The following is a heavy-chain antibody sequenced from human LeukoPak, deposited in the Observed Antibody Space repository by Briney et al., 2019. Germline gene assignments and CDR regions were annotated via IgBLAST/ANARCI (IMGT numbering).Heavy chain of an antibody. CDR3: AKGGAATMRDGYNYYYYYMEV. V-gene: IGHV3-23*01. J-gene: IGHJ6*03. CDR2: ISGSGGHT. CDR1: GITFSSHA. Sequence: PGGSLRLSCAASGITFSSHAMSWVRQAPGKGLEWVSLISGSGGHTYYGDSMKGRFTISRDNSTNRLYLQMNSLRPEDTAVYYCAKGGAATMRDGYNYYYYYMEVWGRGTTVTVSS. D-gene: IGHD5-24*01.